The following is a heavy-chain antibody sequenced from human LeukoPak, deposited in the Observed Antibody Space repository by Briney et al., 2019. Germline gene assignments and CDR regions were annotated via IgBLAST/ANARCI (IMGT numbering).Heavy chain of an antibody. V-gene: IGHV4-59*01. D-gene: IGHD2-21*01. CDR2: IYYSGST. CDR3: ARVVLGISIGYFDY. Sequence: SETLSLICTVSGGSISSYYWSWSRQPPGKGLEWIGYIYYSGSTNYNPSLKSRVTISVDTSKNQFSLKLSSVTAADTAVYYCARVVLGISIGYFDYWGQGTLVTVSS. J-gene: IGHJ4*02. CDR1: GGSISSYY.